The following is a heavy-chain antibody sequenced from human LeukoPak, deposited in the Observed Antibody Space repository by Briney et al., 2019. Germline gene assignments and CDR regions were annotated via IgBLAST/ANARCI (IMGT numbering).Heavy chain of an antibody. J-gene: IGHJ5*02. Sequence: PSETLSLTCAVYSESFNDYFCIWIRQPPGKGLEWIGSISHSGSTYYNPSLKSRVTISVGTSKNQFSLKLSSVTAADTAVYYCARAPYDSSGYYRWFDPWGQGTLVTVSS. V-gene: IGHV4-34*01. CDR1: SESFNDYF. CDR2: ISHSGST. CDR3: ARAPYDSSGYYRWFDP. D-gene: IGHD3-22*01.